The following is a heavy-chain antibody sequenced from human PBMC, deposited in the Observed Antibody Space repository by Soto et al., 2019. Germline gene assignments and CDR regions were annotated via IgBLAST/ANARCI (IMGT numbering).Heavy chain of an antibody. V-gene: IGHV1-69*12. CDR2: IIPIFGTA. D-gene: IGHD1-20*01. CDR3: ATSITGSVSYYDGMAV. Sequence: QVQLVQSGAEVKKPGSSVKVSCKASGGTFSSYAISWVRQAPGQGLEWMGGIIPIFGTATYAQKFQGRVTMTADESTSTAYMELRSLRSGDTAVYYCATSITGSVSYYDGMAVWGPGPTVTVSS. J-gene: IGHJ6*02. CDR1: GGTFSSYA.